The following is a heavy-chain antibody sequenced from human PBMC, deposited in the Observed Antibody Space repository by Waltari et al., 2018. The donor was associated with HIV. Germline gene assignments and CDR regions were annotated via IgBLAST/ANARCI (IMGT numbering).Heavy chain of an antibody. D-gene: IGHD3-22*01. V-gene: IGHV1-2*02. CDR2: INPNSGGT. CDR3: ARAQYYYDSSGYYYGDYGMDV. CDR1: GYTFTGYY. Sequence: QVQLVQSGAEVKKPGASVKVSCKASGYTFTGYYMHWVRQAPGQGLEWMGWINPNSGGTNCAQKFQGRVTMTRDTSISTAYMELSRLRSDDTAVYYCARAQYYYDSSGYYYGDYGMDVWGQGTTVTVSS. J-gene: IGHJ6*02.